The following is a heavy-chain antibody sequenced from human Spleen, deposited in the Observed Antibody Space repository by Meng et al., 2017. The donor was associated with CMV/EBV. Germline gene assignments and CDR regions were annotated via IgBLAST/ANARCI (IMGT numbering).Heavy chain of an antibody. CDR2: ISGSGGST. Sequence: GESLKISCAASGFTFSSYAMSWVRQAPGKGLEWVSAISGSGGSTYYADSVKGRFTISRDNSKNTLYLQMNSLRAEDTAVYYCAKDRIVGASYYFDYWGQGTLVTVSS. J-gene: IGHJ4*02. D-gene: IGHD1-26*01. CDR3: AKDRIVGASYYFDY. V-gene: IGHV3-23*01. CDR1: GFTFSSYA.